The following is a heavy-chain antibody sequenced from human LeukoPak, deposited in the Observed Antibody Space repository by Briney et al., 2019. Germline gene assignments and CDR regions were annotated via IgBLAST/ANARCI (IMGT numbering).Heavy chain of an antibody. J-gene: IGHJ4*02. Sequence: SETLSLTCTVSGGSISSSSYYWGWIRQPPGKGLEWIGSIYYSGSTYYNPSLKSRVTISVDTSKNQFSLKLSSVTAADTAVYYCARLGVDDYVWGSYRSRYYFDYWGQGTLVTVSS. D-gene: IGHD3-16*02. CDR3: ARLGVDDYVWGSYRSRYYFDY. V-gene: IGHV4-39*07. CDR2: IYYSGST. CDR1: GGSISSSSYY.